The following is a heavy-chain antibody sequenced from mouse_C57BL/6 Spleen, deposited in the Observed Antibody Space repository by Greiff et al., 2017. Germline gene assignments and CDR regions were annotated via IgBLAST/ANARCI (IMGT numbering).Heavy chain of an antibody. D-gene: IGHD1-1*01. CDR1: GYTFTGYW. J-gene: IGHJ1*03. V-gene: IGHV1-9*01. Sequence: VQLQQSGAELMKPGASVKLSCKATGYTFTGYWIEWVKQRPGHGLEWIGEILPGSGSTNYNEKFKGKATFTADTSSNTAYMQLSSLTTEDSAIYYCARSRIYYGSSYGFYDVWGTGTTVTVSS. CDR2: ILPGSGST. CDR3: ARSRIYYGSSYGFYDV.